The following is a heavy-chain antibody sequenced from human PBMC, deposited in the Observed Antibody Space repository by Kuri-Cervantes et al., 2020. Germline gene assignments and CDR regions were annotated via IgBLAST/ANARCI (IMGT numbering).Heavy chain of an antibody. CDR3: AKDGGYYYGSGTPPHPSTYYYYGMDV. V-gene: IGHV3-7*01. D-gene: IGHD3-10*01. J-gene: IGHJ6*02. CDR1: GFIFKSHW. CDR2: IKQDGSQN. Sequence: GESLKISCAASGFIFKSHWMSGVRQAPGKGLEWVANIKQDGSQNFYGDSVEGRFAISRDNARNALYLDMNGLRAEDTAVYYCAKDGGYYYGSGTPPHPSTYYYYGMDVWGQGTTVTVSS.